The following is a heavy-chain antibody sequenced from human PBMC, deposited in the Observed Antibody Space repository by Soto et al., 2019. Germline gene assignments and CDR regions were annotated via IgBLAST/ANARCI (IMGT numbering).Heavy chain of an antibody. CDR1: GFTFTSSA. J-gene: IGHJ4*02. V-gene: IGHV1-58*01. CDR2: IVVGSGNT. D-gene: IGHD2-2*01. CDR3: ARGRLVVVPAAMALDY. Sequence: SVKVSCKASGFTFTSSAVQWVRQARGQRLEWIGWIVVGSGNTNYAQKFQGRVTITRDTSASTAYMELSSLRSEDTAVYYCARGRLVVVPAAMALDYWGQGTLVTVSS.